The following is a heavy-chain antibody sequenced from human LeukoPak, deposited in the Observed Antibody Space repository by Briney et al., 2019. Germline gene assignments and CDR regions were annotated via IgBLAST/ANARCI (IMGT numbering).Heavy chain of an antibody. CDR1: GGSFSGYY. V-gene: IGHV4-34*01. D-gene: IGHD3-10*01. J-gene: IGHJ4*02. Sequence: SETLSITCAVYGGSFSGYYWSWIRQPPGKGLEWIGEINHSGSTNYNPSLKSRVTISVDTSKNQFSLKLSSVTAADTAVYYCAREGPVRGVHYWGQGTLVTVSS. CDR3: AREGPVRGVHY. CDR2: INHSGST.